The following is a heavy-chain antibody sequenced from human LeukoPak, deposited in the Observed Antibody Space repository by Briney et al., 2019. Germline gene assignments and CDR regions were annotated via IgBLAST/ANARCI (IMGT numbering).Heavy chain of an antibody. Sequence: KPSETLSLTCAVYGGSFSGYYWSWIRQPPGKGLEWIGEINHSGSTNYNPSLKSRVTISVDTSKNQFSLKLSSVTGADTAVYYCARSSSPESNSRDHRPNYYYMDVWGKGTTVTVSS. CDR2: INHSGST. V-gene: IGHV4-34*01. CDR1: GGSFSGYY. CDR3: ARSSSPESNSRDHRPNYYYMDV. J-gene: IGHJ6*03. D-gene: IGHD1-14*01.